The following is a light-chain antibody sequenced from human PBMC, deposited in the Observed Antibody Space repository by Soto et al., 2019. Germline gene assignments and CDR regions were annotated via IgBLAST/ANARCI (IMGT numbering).Light chain of an antibody. CDR1: SSNIGASYD. J-gene: IGLJ1*01. CDR2: GNN. Sequence: QSVLTQPPSVSGAPGQRVTISCTGSSNIGASYDVHWYQQLPGTAPKLLMYGNNNRPSGVPDRFSGSKSGTSASLAITGLRAEDEVVYSCNSYDRSLSGYVFGTGTKPPVL. V-gene: IGLV1-40*01. CDR3: NSYDRSLSGYV.